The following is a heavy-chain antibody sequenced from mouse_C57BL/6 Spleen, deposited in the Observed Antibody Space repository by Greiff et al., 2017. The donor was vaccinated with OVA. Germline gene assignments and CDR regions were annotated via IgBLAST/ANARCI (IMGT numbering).Heavy chain of an antibody. J-gene: IGHJ2*01. D-gene: IGHD2-2*01. V-gene: IGHV14-3*01. Sequence: VQLQQSVAELVRPGASVKFSCTASGFNFKNSCMHWVKQTPEQGLEWIGRIDPANGNTKYAPKFQGKVTITADTSSNTAYLQLSILTSGDTAIYYCAIGRVTTPHCWGQGTTLTVSS. CDR3: AIGRVTTPHC. CDR2: IDPANGNT. CDR1: GFNFKNSC.